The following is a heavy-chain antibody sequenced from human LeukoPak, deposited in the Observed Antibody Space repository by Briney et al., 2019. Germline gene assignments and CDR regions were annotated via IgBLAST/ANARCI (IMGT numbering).Heavy chain of an antibody. J-gene: IGHJ4*02. V-gene: IGHV3-11*01. CDR2: ISSSGSTI. D-gene: IGHD3-22*01. CDR3: AREANVGDYYDSSGYVGY. Sequence: GGSLRLSCAASGFTFSDYYMSWIRQAPGKGLEWVSYISSSGSTIYYADSVKGRFTISRDNAKNSLYLQMNSLRAEDTAVYYCAREANVGDYYDSSGYVGYWGQGTPATVSS. CDR1: GFTFSDYY.